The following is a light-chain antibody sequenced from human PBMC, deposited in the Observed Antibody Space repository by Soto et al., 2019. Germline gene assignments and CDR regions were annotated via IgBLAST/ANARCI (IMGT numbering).Light chain of an antibody. V-gene: IGLV1-36*01. CDR1: SSNIGNNA. Sequence: QPVLTQPPSVSEAPRQRVPISCSGSSSNIGNNAVNWYQQLPGKAPKLLIYYDDLLPSGVSDRFSGSKSGTSASLAISGLQSEDEADYYCAAWDDSLNGYVFGTGTKLTVL. CDR2: YDD. J-gene: IGLJ1*01. CDR3: AAWDDSLNGYV.